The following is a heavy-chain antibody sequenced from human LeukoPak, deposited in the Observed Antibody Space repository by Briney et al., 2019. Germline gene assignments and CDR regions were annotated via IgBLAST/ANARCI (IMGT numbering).Heavy chain of an antibody. D-gene: IGHD2-8*02. CDR3: ARYHCPGGICDGFDV. CDR1: GGSVSGHF. J-gene: IGHJ3*01. CDR2: IHSTGST. Sequence: PSETLSLTCAVSGGSVSGHFWSWLRQPPGKGLEWIGFIHSTGSTNYNPSLRSRVTMSIDTSTNQFSLKLTSVIAADTALFYCARYHCPGGICDGFDVWGQGTMVTVSS. V-gene: IGHV4-59*08.